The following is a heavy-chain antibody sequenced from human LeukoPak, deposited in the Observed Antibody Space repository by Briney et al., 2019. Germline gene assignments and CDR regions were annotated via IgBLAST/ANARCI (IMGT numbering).Heavy chain of an antibody. Sequence: GESLKISCKGSGYSFTGYWIAWVRQMPGKGLEWMGIIYPSDSDTRYSPSSQGQVTISADKSISTAYLQWSSLKASDTAIYYCASSIRLASTGVDYWGQGTLVTVSS. CDR2: IYPSDSDT. V-gene: IGHV5-51*01. D-gene: IGHD1-14*01. CDR3: ASSIRLASTGVDY. J-gene: IGHJ4*02. CDR1: GYSFTGYW.